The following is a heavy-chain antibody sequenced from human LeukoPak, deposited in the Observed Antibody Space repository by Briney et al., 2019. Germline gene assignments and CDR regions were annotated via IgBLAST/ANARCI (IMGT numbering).Heavy chain of an antibody. CDR2: IIPIFGTA. J-gene: IGHJ6*02. D-gene: IGHD2-2*01. Sequence: GASVKVSCKTSGYTFSNYGISWVRQAPGQGLEWMGGIIPIFGTANYAQKFQGRVTITADESTSTAYMELSSLRSEDTAVYYCAREGQVVPAAAYYYYGMDVWGQGTTVTVSS. CDR3: AREGQVVPAAAYYYYGMDV. CDR1: GYTFSNYG. V-gene: IGHV1-69*13.